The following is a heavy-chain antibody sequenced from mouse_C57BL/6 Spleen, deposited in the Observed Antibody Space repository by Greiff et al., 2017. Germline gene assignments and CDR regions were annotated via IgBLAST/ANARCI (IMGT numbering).Heavy chain of an antibody. CDR2: IDPSDSYT. D-gene: IGHD4-1*01. CDR1: GYTFTSYW. Sequence: QVQLQQPGAELVKPGASVKLSCKASGYTFTSYWMQWVKQRPGQGLEWIGEIDPSDSYTNYNQKFKGKATLTVDTSSSTAYMQLSSLTSEDSAVYYCARPELGRWYFDVWGTGTTVTVSS. V-gene: IGHV1-50*01. CDR3: ARPELGRWYFDV. J-gene: IGHJ1*03.